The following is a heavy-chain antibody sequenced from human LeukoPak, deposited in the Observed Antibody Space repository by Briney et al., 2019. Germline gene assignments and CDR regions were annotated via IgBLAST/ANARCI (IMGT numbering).Heavy chain of an antibody. J-gene: IGHJ3*02. CDR1: GFTFSSYW. CDR3: ARADSTGAFDI. D-gene: IGHD3-22*01. V-gene: IGHV3-7*01. CDR2: IKEDGSEK. Sequence: GGSLRLSCAASGFTFSSYWMTWVRQAPGMGLEWVANIKEDGSEKYYADSVKGRFTISRDNAKNSLYLQMNSLRAEDTAVYYCARADSTGAFDIWGQGTMVTVS.